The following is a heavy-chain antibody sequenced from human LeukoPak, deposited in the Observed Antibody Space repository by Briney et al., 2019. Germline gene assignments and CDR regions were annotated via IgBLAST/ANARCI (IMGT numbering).Heavy chain of an antibody. Sequence: ASVKVSCKASGYTFPSYFMHWVRQAPGQGLEWMGGIIPIFGTANYAQKFQGRVTITADESTSTAYMELSSLRSEDTAVYYCARDSLPDYYDSSGYYYEGSGNYWGQGTLVTVSS. D-gene: IGHD3-22*01. CDR2: IIPIFGTA. CDR3: ARDSLPDYYDSSGYYYEGSGNY. V-gene: IGHV1-69*13. CDR1: GYTFPSYF. J-gene: IGHJ4*02.